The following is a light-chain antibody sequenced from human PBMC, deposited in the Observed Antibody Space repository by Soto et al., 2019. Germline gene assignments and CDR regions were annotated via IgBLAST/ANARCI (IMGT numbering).Light chain of an antibody. CDR1: QSVPNNY. Sequence: EIVLTQSPGTLSLSPGERATLSCRASQSVPNNYLAWYQHKRGQAPRPLIYAASTRATGIPDRFSGGGSGTVFPLTISRLEPEDFAVYYCQHYGSSSFSFGPGTKVDIK. CDR3: QHYGSSSFS. CDR2: AAS. V-gene: IGKV3-20*01. J-gene: IGKJ3*01.